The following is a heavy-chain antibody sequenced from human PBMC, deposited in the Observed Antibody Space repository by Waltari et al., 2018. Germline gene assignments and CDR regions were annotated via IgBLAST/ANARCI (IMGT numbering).Heavy chain of an antibody. D-gene: IGHD2-2*01. J-gene: IGHJ4*02. CDR3: AGDRAIGLFFDY. Sequence: QVQLQESGQGLVQPSGNLSLTCAVSGDSISGNSRWSWCRKSPGKGLAWIGQVYHSGKTHYNPSLQSRVTISVDKPKNQFSLNLNSVTAADTAVYYCAGDRAIGLFFDYWGRGTLVTVSS. CDR1: GDSISGNSR. V-gene: IGHV4-4*02. CDR2: VYHSGKT.